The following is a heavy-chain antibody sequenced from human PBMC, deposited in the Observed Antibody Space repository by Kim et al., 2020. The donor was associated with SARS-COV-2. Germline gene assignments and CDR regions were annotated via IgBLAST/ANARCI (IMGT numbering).Heavy chain of an antibody. CDR1: GFTFSSYS. Sequence: GGSLRLSCAASGFTFSSYSMNWVRQAPGKGLEWVSSISSSSSYIYYADSVKGRFTISRDNAKNSLYLQMNSLRAEDTAVYYCARVKDYYDSSGYYYSYGMDVWGQGTTVTVSS. J-gene: IGHJ6*02. CDR2: ISSSSSYI. D-gene: IGHD3-22*01. CDR3: ARVKDYYDSSGYYYSYGMDV. V-gene: IGHV3-21*01.